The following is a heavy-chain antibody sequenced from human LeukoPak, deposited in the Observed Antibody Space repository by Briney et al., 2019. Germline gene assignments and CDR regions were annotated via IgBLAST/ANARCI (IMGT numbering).Heavy chain of an antibody. CDR1: GYTFTGYY. Sequence: ASVKVSCKASGYTFTGYYMHWVRQAPGQGLEWMGWINPNSGGTNYAQKFQGRVTTTRDTSVSTAYMELSRLRSDDTAVYYCARVPGIAVAGTDYWGQGTLVTVSS. J-gene: IGHJ4*02. D-gene: IGHD6-19*01. V-gene: IGHV1-2*02. CDR2: INPNSGGT. CDR3: ARVPGIAVAGTDY.